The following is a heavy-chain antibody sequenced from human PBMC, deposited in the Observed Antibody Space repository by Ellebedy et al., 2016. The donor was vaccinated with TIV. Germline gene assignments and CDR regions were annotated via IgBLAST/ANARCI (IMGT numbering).Heavy chain of an antibody. J-gene: IGHJ4*02. CDR2: ISGSGGST. D-gene: IGHD5-24*01. CDR1: GFTFSSYA. CDR3: AKDWLQFPY. Sequence: GESLKISCAASGFTFSSYAMSWVRQAPGKGLEWVSAISGSGGSTYYADSVKGRFTISRDNSKNTLYLQMNSLRAEDTAVYYCAKDWLQFPYWGQGTLVTVSS. V-gene: IGHV3-23*01.